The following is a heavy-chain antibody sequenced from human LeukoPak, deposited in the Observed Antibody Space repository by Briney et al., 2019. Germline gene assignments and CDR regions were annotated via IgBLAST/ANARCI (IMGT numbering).Heavy chain of an antibody. V-gene: IGHV4-59*01. CDR1: GGSISSYY. CDR2: IYYSEST. Sequence: SETLSLTCTVSGGSISSYYWSWIRQPPGKGLEWLGYIYYSESTNYNPSLKSRVTISVDTSKNQFSLKLTSVTAADTAVYYCARVVGYCSGGSCCYYYGMDVWGKGTTVTVSS. D-gene: IGHD2-15*01. CDR3: ARVVGYCSGGSCCYYYGMDV. J-gene: IGHJ6*04.